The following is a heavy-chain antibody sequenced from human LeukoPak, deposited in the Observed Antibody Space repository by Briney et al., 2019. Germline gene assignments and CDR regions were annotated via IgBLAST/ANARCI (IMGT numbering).Heavy chain of an antibody. V-gene: IGHV4-59*01. D-gene: IGHD6-25*01. CDR1: GGSICSYY. CDR2: IYYSGST. J-gene: IGHJ3*02. Sequence: SETLSLTXTVSGGSICSYYWSWIRQTPGKGLEWIGYIYYSGSTNYNPSLKSRVTISVDTSKNQFSLKLSSVTAADTAVYYCARDSGRQRDDAFDIWGQGTMVTVSS. CDR3: ARDSGRQRDDAFDI.